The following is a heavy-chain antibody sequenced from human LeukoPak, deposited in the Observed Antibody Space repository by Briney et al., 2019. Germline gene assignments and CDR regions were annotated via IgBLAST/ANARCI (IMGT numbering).Heavy chain of an antibody. Sequence: SVKVSCKASGGTFSSYAISWVRQAPGQGLEWMGGIIPIFGTANYAQKFQGRVTITTDESTSTAYMELSSLRSEDTAVYYCARAPGVVVPAAHPFDYWGQGTLVTVSS. CDR1: GGTFSSYA. V-gene: IGHV1-69*05. CDR2: IIPIFGTA. D-gene: IGHD2-2*01. CDR3: ARAPGVVVPAAHPFDY. J-gene: IGHJ4*02.